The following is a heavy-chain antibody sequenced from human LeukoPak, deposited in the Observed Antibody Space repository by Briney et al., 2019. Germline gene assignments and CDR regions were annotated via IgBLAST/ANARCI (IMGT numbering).Heavy chain of an antibody. Sequence: SETLSLTCTVSGGSISSGGYYWSWIRQPPGKGLEWIGYIYHSGSTYYNPSLKSRVTISVDRSKNQFSLKLSSVTAADTAVYYCASRFDAFDIWGQGTMVTVSS. CDR3: ASRFDAFDI. J-gene: IGHJ3*02. CDR1: GGSISSGGYY. CDR2: IYHSGST. V-gene: IGHV4-30-2*01.